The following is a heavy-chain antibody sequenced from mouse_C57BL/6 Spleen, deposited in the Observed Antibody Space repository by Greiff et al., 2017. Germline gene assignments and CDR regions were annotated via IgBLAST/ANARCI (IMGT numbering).Heavy chain of an antibody. CDR1: GYSITSGYY. D-gene: IGHD2-4*01. Sequence: EVQLQESGPGLVKPSQSLSLTCSVTGYSITSGYYWNWIRQFPGNKLEWMGYISYDGSNNYNPSLKNRISITRDTSKNQFFLKLNSVTTEDTATYYCARDYDYDSAYWGQGTLVTVSA. J-gene: IGHJ3*01. V-gene: IGHV3-6*01. CDR2: ISYDGSN. CDR3: ARDYDYDSAY.